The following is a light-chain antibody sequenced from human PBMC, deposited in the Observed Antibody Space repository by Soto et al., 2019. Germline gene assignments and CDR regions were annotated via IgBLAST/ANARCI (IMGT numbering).Light chain of an antibody. CDR1: QSVSSSY. Sequence: EIVLTQSPGTLSLSPGERATLSCRASQSVSSSYLAWYQRKPGQAPRLLIYGASSRATGIPDRFSGSGSGTDFTLIISRLEPEDFAVYYCQQYGSSPWTFGQGTKVEIK. J-gene: IGKJ1*01. CDR3: QQYGSSPWT. V-gene: IGKV3-20*01. CDR2: GAS.